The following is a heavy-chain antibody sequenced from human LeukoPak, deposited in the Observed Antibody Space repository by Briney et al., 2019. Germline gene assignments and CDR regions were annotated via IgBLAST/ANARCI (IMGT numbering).Heavy chain of an antibody. CDR2: IYYSGST. D-gene: IGHD3-10*01. Sequence: SETLSLTCTVSGGSISSYYWSWIRQPPGKGLEWIGYIYYSGSTNYNPSLKSRVTIPVDTSKNQFSLKLSSVTAADTAVYYCARARIRGAFDIWGQGTMVTVSS. J-gene: IGHJ3*02. V-gene: IGHV4-59*01. CDR3: ARARIRGAFDI. CDR1: GGSISSYY.